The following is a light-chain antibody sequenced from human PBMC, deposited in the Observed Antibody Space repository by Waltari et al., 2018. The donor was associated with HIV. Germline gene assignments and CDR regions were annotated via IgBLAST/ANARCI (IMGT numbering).Light chain of an antibody. J-gene: IGLJ3*02. CDR3: ATWDDSLSGVL. CDR2: GDD. CDR1: TSNIGHNF. Sequence: QSFLTQPPSTSGTPGQTVTISCSGSTSNIGHNFVYWYQQLPGTAPTLLIYGDDQRPSGVPDRFSVSKSGTSASLAISGLLSEDEAEYYCATWDDSLSGVLFGGGTKLTVL. V-gene: IGLV1-47*01.